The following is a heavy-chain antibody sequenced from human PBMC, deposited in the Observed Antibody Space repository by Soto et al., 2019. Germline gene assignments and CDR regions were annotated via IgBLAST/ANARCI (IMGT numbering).Heavy chain of an antibody. CDR2: INHSGSS. CDR3: EIFLFEQVRGRYNWFHF. V-gene: IGHV4-34*01. Sequence: SQALSLTCAVSGGSFIGYYYSWVRQPPEKGMEWIGEINHSGSSAYNPSPKSRFTISVDTSTNQFSLKLKSVPPANPAVYYWEIFLFEQVRGRYNWFHFSGQGTLVTVSS. J-gene: IGHJ4*02. CDR1: GGSFIGYY. D-gene: IGHD3-10*01.